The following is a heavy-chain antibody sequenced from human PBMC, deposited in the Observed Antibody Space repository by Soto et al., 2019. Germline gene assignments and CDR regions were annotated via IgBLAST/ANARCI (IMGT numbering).Heavy chain of an antibody. Sequence: ASVKVSCKASGCTFSSYAISWVRQAPGQGLEWMGGIIPIFGTANYAQKFQGRVTITADESTSTAYMELSSLRSEDTAVYYCARVVCTQNDYGGNSEVCAFDIWGQGTMVNVSS. CDR2: IIPIFGTA. CDR1: GCTFSSYA. D-gene: IGHD4-17*01. V-gene: IGHV1-69*13. CDR3: ARVVCTQNDYGGNSEVCAFDI. J-gene: IGHJ3*02.